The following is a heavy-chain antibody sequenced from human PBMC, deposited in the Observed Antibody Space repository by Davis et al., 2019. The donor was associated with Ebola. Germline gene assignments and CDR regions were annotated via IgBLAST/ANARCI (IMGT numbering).Heavy chain of an antibody. V-gene: IGHV4-4*02. D-gene: IGHD4-11*01. CDR2: MYHTGSI. CDR3: ARGDYNHHIDY. J-gene: IGHJ4*02. CDR1: GDSISSSHW. Sequence: PSETLSLTCAVSGDSISSSHWWAWVRQPPGKRPEWIGEMYHTGSINDNPSLKSRVTISLDKSKNQFSLNLTSVTAADTAVYYCARGDYNHHIDYWGQGTLVTVSS.